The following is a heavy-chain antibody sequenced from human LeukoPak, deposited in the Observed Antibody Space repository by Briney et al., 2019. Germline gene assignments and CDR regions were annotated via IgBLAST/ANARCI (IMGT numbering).Heavy chain of an antibody. D-gene: IGHD4-17*01. J-gene: IGHJ4*02. CDR2: IYYSGST. CDR1: GGSISSSSYY. CDR3: ATLDYGDYFFDY. V-gene: IGHV4-39*01. Sequence: SETLSLTCTVSGGSISSSSYYWGWIRQPPGTGLEWIGSIYYSGSTYYNPFLKSRVTISVDTSKNQFSLRLSSVTAADTAVYYCATLDYGDYFFDYWGQGTLVTVSS.